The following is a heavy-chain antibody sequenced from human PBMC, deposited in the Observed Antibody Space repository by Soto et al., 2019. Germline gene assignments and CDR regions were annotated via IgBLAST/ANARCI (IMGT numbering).Heavy chain of an antibody. J-gene: IGHJ3*02. D-gene: IGHD6-19*01. CDR1: GGTFSSYA. CDR2: INPIFGTT. V-gene: IGHV1-69*05. CDR3: ARRGIAVARTIFGAFDI. Sequence: ASVKLSSKASGGTFSSYAISCVRQAPGQGLEWMGVINPIFGTTSYAQKFQGRVTMTTDTSTSTVYMELSSLRSEDTAVYYCARRGIAVARTIFGAFDIWGQGTMVTVSS.